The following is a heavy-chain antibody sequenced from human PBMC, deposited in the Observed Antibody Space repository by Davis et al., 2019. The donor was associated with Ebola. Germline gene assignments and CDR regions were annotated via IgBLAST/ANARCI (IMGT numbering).Heavy chain of an antibody. CDR2: IKEDGSEK. Sequence: PGGSLRLSCTTSEFTFSHSWMSWVRQAPGKGLEWVASIKEDGSEKNYVDSVKGRFTISRDNAKNSLYLQMNSLRDEDTAVYYCARGKQYPGYWGQGTLVTVSS. J-gene: IGHJ4*02. V-gene: IGHV3-7*01. CDR1: EFTFSHSW. D-gene: IGHD2-2*01. CDR3: ARGKQYPGY.